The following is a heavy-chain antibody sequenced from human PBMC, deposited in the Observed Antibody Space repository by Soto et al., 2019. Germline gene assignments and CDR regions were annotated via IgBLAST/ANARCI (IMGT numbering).Heavy chain of an antibody. Sequence: GGSLRLSCTASGFNFKTYAMHWVRQAPGRGLEWVAVISNDGTNEFYIDSVKGRFSIARDNSKNTLYLQMDSLRSEDTGFYYCARAGATGTGDWGQGTLVTVSS. V-gene: IGHV3-30-3*01. D-gene: IGHD2-8*02. CDR2: ISNDGTNE. J-gene: IGHJ4*02. CDR1: GFNFKTYA. CDR3: ARAGATGTGD.